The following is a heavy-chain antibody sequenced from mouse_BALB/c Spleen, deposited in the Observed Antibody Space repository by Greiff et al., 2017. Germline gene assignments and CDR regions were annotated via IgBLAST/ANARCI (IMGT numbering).Heavy chain of an antibody. J-gene: IGHJ4*01. CDR1: GYTFTSYW. D-gene: IGHD1-1*02. CDR2: IAPGSGST. V-gene: IGHV1S41*01. Sequence: DLVKPGASVKLSCKASGYTFTSYWMHWIKQRPGQGLEWIGRIAPGSGSTYYNEMFKGKATLTVDTSSSTAYIQLSSLSSEDSDVFLCARSDYGYAIDYWGQGTSVTVSS. CDR3: ARSDYGYAIDY.